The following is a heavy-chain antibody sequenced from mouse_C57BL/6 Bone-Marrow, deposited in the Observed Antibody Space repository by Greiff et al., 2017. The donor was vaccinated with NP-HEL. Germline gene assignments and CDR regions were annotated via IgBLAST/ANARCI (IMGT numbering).Heavy chain of an antibody. CDR3: TTGGSSPYAMDY. V-gene: IGHV14-4*01. Sequence: VQLQQSGAELVRPGASVKLSCTVSGFNIKDDYMHWVKQRPEQGLEWIGWIDPENGDTESSSEFQGKATITADTSSNTAYLQLSSLTSEDTAVYYCTTGGSSPYAMDYWGQGTSVTVSS. CDR2: IDPENGDT. CDR1: GFNIKDDY. D-gene: IGHD1-1*01. J-gene: IGHJ4*01.